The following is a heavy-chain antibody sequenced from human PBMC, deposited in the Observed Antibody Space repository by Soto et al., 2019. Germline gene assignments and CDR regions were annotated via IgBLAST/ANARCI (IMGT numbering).Heavy chain of an antibody. J-gene: IGHJ4*02. V-gene: IGHV3-30*18. Sequence: QVQLVESGGGVVQPGRSLRLSCAASGFTFSSYGMHWVRQAPGKGLEWVAVISYDGSNKYYADSVKGRFTISRDNSKNTLYLQMNSLRAEDTAVYYCAKDLAVAGAYYFDYWRQGTLVTVSS. CDR3: AKDLAVAGAYYFDY. CDR1: GFTFSSYG. D-gene: IGHD6-19*01. CDR2: ISYDGSNK.